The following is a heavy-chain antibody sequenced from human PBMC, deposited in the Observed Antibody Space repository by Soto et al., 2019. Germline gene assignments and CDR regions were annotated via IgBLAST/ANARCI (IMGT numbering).Heavy chain of an antibody. CDR1: GYTFTSYG. CDR2: ISAYNGNT. D-gene: IGHD2-2*01. J-gene: IGHJ3*02. V-gene: IGHV1-18*01. Sequence: ASLKVSCKASGYTFTSYGISWVRQAPGQGLEWMGWISAYNGNTNYAQKLQGRVTMTTDTSTSTAYMELRSLRSDDTAVYYCARVMAYCSSTSCFPEGAFDIWGQGTMVTVS. CDR3: ARVMAYCSSTSCFPEGAFDI.